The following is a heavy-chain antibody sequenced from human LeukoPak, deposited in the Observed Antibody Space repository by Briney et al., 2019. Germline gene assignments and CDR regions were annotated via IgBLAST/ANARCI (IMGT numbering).Heavy chain of an antibody. CDR1: GFTFSSYE. CDR3: ARDYGYSSSFDY. V-gene: IGHV3-48*03. D-gene: IGHD6-13*01. Sequence: GGSLRLSCAASGFTFSSYEMNWVRQTPGKGLEWVSYISSSGSTIHYADSVGGRFTISRDNAKNSLYLQLNSLRDDDTAVYYCARDYGYSSSFDYWGQGTLVTVSS. CDR2: ISSSGSTI. J-gene: IGHJ4*02.